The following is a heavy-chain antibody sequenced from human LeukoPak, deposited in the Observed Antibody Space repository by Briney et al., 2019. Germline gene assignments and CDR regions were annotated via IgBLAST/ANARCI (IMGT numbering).Heavy chain of an antibody. J-gene: IGHJ6*03. CDR2: ISSSSSYI. Sequence: GGSLRLSCAASGFTFSSYSMNWVRQAPGKGLEWVSSISSSSSYIYYADSVKGRFTISRDNAKNSLYLQMNSLRAEDTAVYYCAGDYSDFWIYYYYMDVWGKGTTATVS. CDR3: AGDYSDFWIYYYYMDV. CDR1: GFTFSSYS. V-gene: IGHV3-21*01. D-gene: IGHD3-3*01.